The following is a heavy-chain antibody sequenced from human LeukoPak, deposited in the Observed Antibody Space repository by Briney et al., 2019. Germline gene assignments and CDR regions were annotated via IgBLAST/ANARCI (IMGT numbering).Heavy chain of an antibody. CDR3: AKGYCRGNSCYDDRGAFDY. CDR1: GGSFSSGSYY. V-gene: IGHV4-39*07. CDR2: IYYSGST. D-gene: IGHD2-2*01. J-gene: IGHJ4*02. Sequence: SETLSLTCTVSGGSFSSGSYYWGWIRQPPGKGLEWIGSIYYSGSTYYNPSLKSRVTISVHTSKNQFSLKLSSVTAADTDVYYCAKGYCRGNSCYDDRGAFDYWGQGTLVTVSS.